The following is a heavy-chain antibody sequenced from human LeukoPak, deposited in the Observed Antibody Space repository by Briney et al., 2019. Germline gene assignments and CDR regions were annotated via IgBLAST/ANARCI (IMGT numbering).Heavy chain of an antibody. Sequence: GGSLRLSCAASGFTFSTYWMHWVRQVPGKGLVWVSRINNVGSTTNYADFVKGRFTISRDNAKNTLYLQMNSLRAEDTAIYYCARGAPGSGQRSDSWGQGTLVTVSS. V-gene: IGHV3-74*01. CDR1: GFTFSTYW. J-gene: IGHJ4*02. CDR2: INNVGSTT. D-gene: IGHD2-15*01. CDR3: ARGAPGSGQRSDS.